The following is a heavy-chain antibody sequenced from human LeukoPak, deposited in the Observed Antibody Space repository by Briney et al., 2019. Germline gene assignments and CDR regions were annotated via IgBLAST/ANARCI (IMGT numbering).Heavy chain of an antibody. CDR3: AKVGLTVTTILDYFDY. J-gene: IGHJ4*02. V-gene: IGHV3-30*18. CDR2: ISYDGSNK. CDR1: GFIFRSYG. D-gene: IGHD4-11*01. Sequence: GRSLRLSCAASGFIFRSYGMHWVRQAPGKGLEWVAVISYDGSNKYYADSVKGRFTISRDNSKNTLYLQMNSLRPEDTAVYYCAKVGLTVTTILDYFDYWGQGTLVTVSS.